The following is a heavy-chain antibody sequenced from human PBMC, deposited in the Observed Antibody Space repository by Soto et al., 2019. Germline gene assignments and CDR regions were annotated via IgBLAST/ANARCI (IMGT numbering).Heavy chain of an antibody. CDR3: TTDFMATWDWDYFDY. V-gene: IGHV3-15*07. J-gene: IGHJ4*02. CDR2: IKSKTDGETT. CDR1: GFTFSNAW. D-gene: IGHD5-12*01. Sequence: EVQLVESGGGLVAAGGSLRLSCAVSGFTFSNAWMNWVRQAPGKGLEWVGHIKSKTDGETTDYAAPVKGRFTISRDDSKNTLYLQMNSLKTEDTAMYYCTTDFMATWDWDYFDYWGQGTLVTVSS.